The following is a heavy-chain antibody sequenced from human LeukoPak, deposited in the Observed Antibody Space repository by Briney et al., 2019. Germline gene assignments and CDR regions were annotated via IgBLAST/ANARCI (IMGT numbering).Heavy chain of an antibody. CDR1: GFTFTSSA. J-gene: IGHJ4*02. V-gene: IGHV1-58*01. D-gene: IGHD3-22*01. CDR2: IVVGSGNT. Sequence: SVKVSCKASGFTFTSSAVQWVRQARGQRLEWIGWIVVGSGNTNYAQKFQERVTITRDMSTSTAYMELSSLRSEDTAVYYCATLGGAMVRGVYQGAPSTYYYDSSGYQATSHFDYWGQGTLVTVSS. CDR3: ATLGGAMVRGVYQGAPSTYYYDSSGYQATSHFDY.